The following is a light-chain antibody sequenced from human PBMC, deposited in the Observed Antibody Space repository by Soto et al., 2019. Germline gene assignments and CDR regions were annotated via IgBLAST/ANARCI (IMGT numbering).Light chain of an antibody. Sequence: QSVLTQPPSASGSPGQSVTISCTGTSSDVGGYNYVSWYQQHPGKAPKLMIYEVSKRPSGVPDRFSGSKSGNTASLTVSGLQAEDEADYYCSSYEGSNTFVFGTGTKLTV. V-gene: IGLV2-8*01. CDR2: EVS. CDR1: SSDVGGYNY. J-gene: IGLJ1*01. CDR3: SSYEGSNTFV.